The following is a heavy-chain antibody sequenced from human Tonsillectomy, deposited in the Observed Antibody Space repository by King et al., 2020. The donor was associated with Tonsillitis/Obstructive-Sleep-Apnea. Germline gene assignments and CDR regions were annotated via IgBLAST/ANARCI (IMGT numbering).Heavy chain of an antibody. D-gene: IGHD3-16*01. CDR3: ARVPSMITFGGDPRFDF. CDR1: GFTFSDYY. CDR2: ISSGSTST. Sequence: VQLVESGGDLVKPGGSLRLSCAASGFTFSDYYMSWIRQAPGKGLEWISYISSGSTSTNYADSVKGRFTISRDNAKNSLYLQMYSLRADDTAVYYCARVPSMITFGGDPRFDFWGQGTLVTASS. J-gene: IGHJ5*01. V-gene: IGHV3-11*05.